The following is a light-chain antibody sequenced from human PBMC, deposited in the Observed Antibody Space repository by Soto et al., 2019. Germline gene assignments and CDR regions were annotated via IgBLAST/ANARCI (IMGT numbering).Light chain of an antibody. CDR2: GAS. Sequence: EIVMTQSPATLSVSPGERATLSCRASQSVSSNLAWYQQKPGQAPRLLIYGASTRATGIPARFSGSGSGTEFTLTIRSLQSEDFAVYFCQKVDKRPLFGQGTRLEIK. CDR3: QKVDKRPL. V-gene: IGKV3-15*01. J-gene: IGKJ5*01. CDR1: QSVSSN.